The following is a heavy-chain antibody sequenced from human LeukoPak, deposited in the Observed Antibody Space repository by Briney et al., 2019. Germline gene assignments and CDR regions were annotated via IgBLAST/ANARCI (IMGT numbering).Heavy chain of an antibody. Sequence: ASVKVSCKASGYTFTGYYMHWVRQAPGQGLEWMGWINPNSGGTNYAQKFQGRVTMTRDTSISTAYMELSRLRSDDTAVYYCARARGLRYFEPFDYWGQGTLVTVSS. V-gene: IGHV1-2*02. D-gene: IGHD3-9*01. CDR1: GYTFTGYY. CDR2: INPNSGGT. J-gene: IGHJ4*02. CDR3: ARARGLRYFEPFDY.